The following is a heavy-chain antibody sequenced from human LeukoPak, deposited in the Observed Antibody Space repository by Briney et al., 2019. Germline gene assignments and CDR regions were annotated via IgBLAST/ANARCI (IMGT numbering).Heavy chain of an antibody. Sequence: PGGSLRLSCAASGFTFSSYAMSWVRQAPGKGLEWVSSISASGGNIYYADSVKGRFTISRDNSKDTLYLEMNSLRGEDTAVYYCAKALYCSGGSCYLDYWGQGTLVTVSS. D-gene: IGHD2-15*01. CDR2: ISASGGNI. J-gene: IGHJ4*02. V-gene: IGHV3-23*01. CDR1: GFTFSSYA. CDR3: AKALYCSGGSCYLDY.